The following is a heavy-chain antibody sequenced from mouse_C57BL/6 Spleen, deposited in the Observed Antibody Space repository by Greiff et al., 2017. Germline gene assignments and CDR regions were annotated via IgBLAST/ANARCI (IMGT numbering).Heavy chain of an antibody. D-gene: IGHD1-1*01. CDR1: GYAFTSSW. CDR3: ARCGSSQDYFALDD. J-gene: IGHJ4*01. V-gene: IGHV1-82*01. Sequence: QVQLQQSGPELVKPGASVKISCTASGYAFTSSWMNWVKQRPGKGLEWIGRIYPGGGDTNYNAKFTGKAILTADTSSNTAYMQLSSLTSEDSAVCYCARCGSSQDYFALDDWGKGTTVT. CDR2: IYPGGGDT.